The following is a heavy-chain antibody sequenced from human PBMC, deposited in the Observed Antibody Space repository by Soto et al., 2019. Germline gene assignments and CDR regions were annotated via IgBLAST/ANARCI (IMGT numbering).Heavy chain of an antibody. CDR1: GFTFSSYW. CDR3: ARDFNGGIPDY. CDR2: INSGGTGT. V-gene: IGHV3-74*01. D-gene: IGHD2-15*01. Sequence: GGSLRLCCAASGFTFSSYWMHWVRQAPGKGLVWVSRINSGGTGTTYADSVKGRFTVSRDNAKNTLYPRMNSLRAEDTAVYYCARDFNGGIPDYWGQGTLVTVSS. J-gene: IGHJ4*02.